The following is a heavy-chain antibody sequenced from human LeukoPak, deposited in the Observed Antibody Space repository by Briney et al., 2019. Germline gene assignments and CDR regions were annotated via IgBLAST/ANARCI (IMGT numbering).Heavy chain of an antibody. D-gene: IGHD3-16*01. CDR3: ARRRGELYYFDY. Sequence: SQTLSLTCTVSGGSISSGGYYWRWIRQHPGKGLERIGYIYYSGSTYYNPSLKSRVTISVDTSKNQFSLKLSSVTAADTAVYYCARRRGELYYFDYWGQGTLVTVSS. V-gene: IGHV4-31*03. CDR2: IYYSGST. CDR1: GGSISSGGYY. J-gene: IGHJ4*02.